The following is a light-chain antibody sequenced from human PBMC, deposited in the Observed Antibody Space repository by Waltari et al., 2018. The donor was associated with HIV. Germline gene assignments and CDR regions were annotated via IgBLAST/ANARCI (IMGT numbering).Light chain of an antibody. Sequence: QSVLTQPPSASGTPGQRVTIPCSGSSLNIGSNNVYWYQQLPRTPPRLLIQRNDQRPSGVSDRFSGSKSVTSASLAISGLRYDDEAEYFCATWDDSLSAWLFGGGTKVTVL. CDR3: ATWDDSLSAWL. V-gene: IGLV1-47*01. CDR2: RND. J-gene: IGLJ3*02. CDR1: SLNIGSNN.